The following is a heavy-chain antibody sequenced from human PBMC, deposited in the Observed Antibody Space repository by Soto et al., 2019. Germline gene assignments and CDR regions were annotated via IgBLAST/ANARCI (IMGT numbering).Heavy chain of an antibody. D-gene: IGHD1-26*01. CDR1: GFVFSDYV. Sequence: TGGALRLSCAAAGFVFSDYVNHWVRQAPGRGLDWVAGIWYHGRDIFYTDSVKGRFTISRDNSKNMLYLQMNSLRAEDTAIYYCARDQGGQSGNFIFANWGQGTLVTVSS. V-gene: IGHV3-33*01. J-gene: IGHJ4*02. CDR3: ARDQGGQSGNFIFAN. CDR2: IWYHGRDI.